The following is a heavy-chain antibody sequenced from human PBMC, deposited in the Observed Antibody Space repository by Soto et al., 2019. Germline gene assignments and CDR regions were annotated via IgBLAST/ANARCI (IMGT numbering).Heavy chain of an antibody. J-gene: IGHJ3*02. CDR3: GKVSCPHCSNTQGLAFDM. D-gene: IGHD2-2*01. CDR1: GFTFSSYA. CDR2: ISGSGGST. V-gene: IGHV3-23*01. Sequence: GGSLRLSCAASGFTFSSYAMSWVRQAPGKGLEWVSAISGSGGSTYYADSVKGRFTISRDNSKNTLYLQMNSLRAEDTAVYYCGKVSCPHCSNTQGLAFDMWGQGTMVTVSS.